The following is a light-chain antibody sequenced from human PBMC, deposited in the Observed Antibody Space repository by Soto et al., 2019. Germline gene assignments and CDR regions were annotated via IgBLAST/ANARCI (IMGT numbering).Light chain of an antibody. CDR2: ATS. V-gene: IGKV1-39*01. Sequence: DIQMTQSPSSLSASVGDRVSITCRASQRISTSLNWYQQKLGKAPKLLIYATSSLQSGVPSRFSGSGSGTDFTLVISNLQPEDFGVYYCQQSYSSLRTFGQGTKVDIK. CDR3: QQSYSSLRT. CDR1: QRISTS. J-gene: IGKJ1*01.